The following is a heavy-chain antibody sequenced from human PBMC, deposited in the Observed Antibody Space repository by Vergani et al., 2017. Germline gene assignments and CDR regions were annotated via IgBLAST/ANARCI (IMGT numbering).Heavy chain of an antibody. CDR2: ISGSGGST. Sequence: EVQLLESGGGLVQPGRSLRLSCAASGFTFSSYAMSWVRQAPGKGLEWVSAISGSGGSTYYADSVKGRFTISRDNSKNTLYLQMNSLRAEDTAVYYCAKDVFYDRSGPAAEYFQHWGQGTLVTVSS. V-gene: IGHV3-23*01. CDR1: GFTFSSYA. J-gene: IGHJ1*01. CDR3: AKDVFYDRSGPAAEYFQH. D-gene: IGHD3-22*01.